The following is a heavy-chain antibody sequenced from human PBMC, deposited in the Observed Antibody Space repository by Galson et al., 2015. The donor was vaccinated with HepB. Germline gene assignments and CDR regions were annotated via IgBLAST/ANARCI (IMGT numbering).Heavy chain of an antibody. CDR3: ARGVGEYCSGGSCYSFDY. Sequence: SLRLSCAASGFTFSSYGMNWVRQAPGKGLEWVSSISSGGSYIFYADSVKGRLTISRDNAKNSLYLQMNSLRAEDTAVYYCARGVGEYCSGGSCYSFDYWGRGTLVTVSS. CDR1: GFTFSSYG. D-gene: IGHD2-15*01. V-gene: IGHV3-21*01. J-gene: IGHJ4*02. CDR2: ISSGGSYI.